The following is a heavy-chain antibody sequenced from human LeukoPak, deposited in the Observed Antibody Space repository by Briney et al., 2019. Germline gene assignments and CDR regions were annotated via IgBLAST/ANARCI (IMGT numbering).Heavy chain of an antibody. CDR3: AKGTTTLVVTKIDY. CDR2: ISGSGGST. Sequence: GGSLRLSCAASGFTFSTYAMSWVRQAPGKGPEWVSVISGSGGSTYYADSVKGRFTISRDNSKNTLYLQMNSLRAEDTAVYYCAKGTTTLVVTKIDYWGQGTLVTVSS. CDR1: GFTFSTYA. D-gene: IGHD4-23*01. J-gene: IGHJ4*02. V-gene: IGHV3-23*01.